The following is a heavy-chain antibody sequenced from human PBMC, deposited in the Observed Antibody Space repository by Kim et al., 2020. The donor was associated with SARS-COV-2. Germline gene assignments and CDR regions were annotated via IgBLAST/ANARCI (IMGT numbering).Heavy chain of an antibody. Sequence: GGSLRLSCAASGFTFSSFALHWVRQAPGKGLEWVAVIWSDGSNKYHADSVKGRFTVSRDNSKSTLHLQMNSLRAEDTAVYYCAKHLPARPNYYGSGSDYPLLPTPGLDVWGQGTTVTVSS. CDR2: IWSDGSNK. V-gene: IGHV3-33*06. CDR3: AKHLPARPNYYGSGSDYPLLPTPGLDV. J-gene: IGHJ6*02. D-gene: IGHD3-10*01. CDR1: GFTFSSFA.